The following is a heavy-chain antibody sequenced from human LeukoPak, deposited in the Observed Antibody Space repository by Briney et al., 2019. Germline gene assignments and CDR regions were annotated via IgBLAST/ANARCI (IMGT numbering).Heavy chain of an antibody. V-gene: IGHV3-73*01. CDR1: GYTFTSYA. J-gene: IGHJ4*02. CDR3: TRRDSGSYKFDY. CDR2: IRSKANSYAT. Sequence: SCTASGYTFTSYAMHWVRQASGKGLEWVGRIRSKANSYATAYAASVKGRFTISREDSKNTAYLQMNSLKTEDTAVYYCTRRDSGSYKFDYWGQGTLVTVSS. D-gene: IGHD1-26*01.